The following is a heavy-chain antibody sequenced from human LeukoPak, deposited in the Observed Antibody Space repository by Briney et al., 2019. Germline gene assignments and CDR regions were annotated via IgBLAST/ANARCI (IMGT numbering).Heavy chain of an antibody. Sequence: GGSLRLSCAASGFTFSSYWMTWVRQAPGKGLEWVAIIKQDASEKYYLDSVKGRFTISRDNAKNSLYLQMNSLRAEDTAVYYCAKSMDILTGYLWSLDYWGQGTLVAVSS. CDR2: IKQDASEK. D-gene: IGHD3-9*01. CDR1: GFTFSSYW. J-gene: IGHJ4*02. CDR3: AKSMDILTGYLWSLDY. V-gene: IGHV3-7*01.